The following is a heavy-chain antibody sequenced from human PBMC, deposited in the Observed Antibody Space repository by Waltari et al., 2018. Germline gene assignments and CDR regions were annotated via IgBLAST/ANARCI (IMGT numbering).Heavy chain of an antibody. CDR2: IYSGGST. D-gene: IGHD6-6*01. Sequence: EVQLLESGGGLVQPGGSLRLSCAASGFTFSSYAMSWVRQAPGKGLECVSVIYSGGSTYYADSVKGRFTISRDNSTTTLYLQMNSLIAEDTAVYYCAKSRSSSSSYFDYWGQGTLVTVSS. V-gene: IGHV3-23*03. J-gene: IGHJ4*02. CDR3: AKSRSSSSSYFDY. CDR1: GFTFSSYA.